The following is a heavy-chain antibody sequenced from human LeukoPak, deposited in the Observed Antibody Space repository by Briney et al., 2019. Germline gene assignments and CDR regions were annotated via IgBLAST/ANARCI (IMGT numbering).Heavy chain of an antibody. CDR3: AKVGSYNFYSLTPAPFDY. CDR1: GFTFSSYA. V-gene: IGHV3-23*01. J-gene: IGHJ4*02. D-gene: IGHD1-20*01. Sequence: AGRSLRVSCAASGFTFSSYAMSWVRQAPGKGLEWVSAISGSGGSTYYADSVKGRFTISRDNSKNTPYLQMNSLRAEDTAVYYCAKVGSYNFYSLTPAPFDYWGQGTLVTVSS. CDR2: ISGSGGST.